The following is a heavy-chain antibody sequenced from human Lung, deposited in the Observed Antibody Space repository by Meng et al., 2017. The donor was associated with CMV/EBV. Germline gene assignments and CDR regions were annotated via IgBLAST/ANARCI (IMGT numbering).Heavy chain of an antibody. Sequence: HLHFLGRPHDRFVLLAPAPLNVTLRGPSSRRSTYFSLPIAQPPGSGLALIGSLVYSGTTFYPSSLKSRVSISVDTSKNQFSLKLSSVTAAATAVYYCARHHHSPTFDYWGQGTLVTVFS. CDR3: ARHHHSPTFDY. CDR1: GPSSRRSTYF. D-gene: IGHD1-14*01. V-gene: IGHV4-39*01. J-gene: IGHJ4*02. CDR2: LVYSGTT.